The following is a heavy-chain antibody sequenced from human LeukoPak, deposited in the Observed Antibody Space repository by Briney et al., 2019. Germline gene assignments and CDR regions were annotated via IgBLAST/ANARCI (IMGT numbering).Heavy chain of an antibody. CDR2: ISSSGSTI. CDR1: GFTFSDYY. J-gene: IGHJ6*03. V-gene: IGHV3-11*04. D-gene: IGHD3-3*01. Sequence: PGGSLRLSCAASGFTFSDYYMSWIRQAPGKGLEWVSYISSSGSTIYYADSVKGRFTISRDNAKNSLYLQMNCLRAEDTAVYYCARDGYYDFWSGYYSHYYYYMDVWGKGTTVTVSS. CDR3: ARDGYYDFWSGYYSHYYYYMDV.